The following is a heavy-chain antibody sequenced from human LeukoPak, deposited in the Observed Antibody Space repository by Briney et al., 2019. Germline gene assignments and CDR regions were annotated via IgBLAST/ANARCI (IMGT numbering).Heavy chain of an antibody. CDR1: GGTFSSYG. D-gene: IGHD3-10*01. CDR2: SIPIFGRA. CDR3: ARDSYFGDLSSPFDY. J-gene: IGHJ4*02. V-gene: IGHV1-69*13. Sequence: SVKVSCKASGGTFSSYGINWVRQAPGQGREWMGGSIPIFGRANYTQKFQGRVTITADESTTTAYMELSSLRSEDTAVYYCARDSYFGDLSSPFDYWGQGTLVTVSS.